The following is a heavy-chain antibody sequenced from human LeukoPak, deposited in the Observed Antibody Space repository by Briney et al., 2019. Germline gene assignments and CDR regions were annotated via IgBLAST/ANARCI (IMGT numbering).Heavy chain of an antibody. CDR3: ARERYYYDSSGYYYFDY. D-gene: IGHD3-22*01. V-gene: IGHV1-46*01. J-gene: IGHJ4*02. CDR2: INPSGGST. Sequence: ASVKVSCKASGYTFTSYYMHWVRQAPGQGLEWMGIINPSGGSTSYAQKFQGRVTMTRGMSTSTVYMELSSLRSEDTAVYYCARERYYYDSSGYYYFDYWGQGTLVTVSS. CDR1: GYTFTSYY.